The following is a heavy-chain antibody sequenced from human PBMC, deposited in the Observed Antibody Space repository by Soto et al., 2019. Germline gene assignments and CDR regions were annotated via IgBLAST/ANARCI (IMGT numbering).Heavy chain of an antibody. CDR1: GFTFSSYS. Sequence: EVQLVESGGGLVQPGGSLRLSCAASGFTFSSYSMNWVRQAPGKGLEWVSYISSSSSYIYYADSVKGRFTISRDNAKNSLYLQMNSLRAEDTAVYYCARDYRVVKYYFDYWGQGTLVTVSS. V-gene: IGHV3-21*05. CDR3: ARDYRVVKYYFDY. CDR2: ISSSSSYI. D-gene: IGHD3-3*01. J-gene: IGHJ4*02.